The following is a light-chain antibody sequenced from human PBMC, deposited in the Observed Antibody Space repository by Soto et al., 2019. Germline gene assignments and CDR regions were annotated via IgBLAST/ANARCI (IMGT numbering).Light chain of an antibody. Sequence: QSALTQPPSASGSPGQSVTISCTGTSSDVGGYNYVSWYQQHPGKAPKLMIYEVSKRPSGVPDRFSGSKSGNTASLTVSGLQAEDEADYNCSSYAGSNNYVFVTGTKVTVL. CDR2: EVS. CDR3: SSYAGSNNYV. J-gene: IGLJ1*01. V-gene: IGLV2-8*01. CDR1: SSDVGGYNY.